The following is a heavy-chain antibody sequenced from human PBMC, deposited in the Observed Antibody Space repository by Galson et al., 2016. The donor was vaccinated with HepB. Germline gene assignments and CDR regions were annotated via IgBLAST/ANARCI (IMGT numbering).Heavy chain of an antibody. Sequence: SETLSLTCTVSGGSSTGRGYWWGWIRLPPGKGLEWIGTVQHTGTTVYNPSLKSRVTISVDTSENQMSLKVTSVTAADTGIYYCAREKGYGASTHDYVAASDSWGQVISVTVTS. D-gene: IGHD3-16*01. CDR2: VQHTGTT. J-gene: IGHJ4*02. CDR1: GGSSTGRGYW. CDR3: AREKGYGASTHDYVAASDS. V-gene: IGHV4-39*02.